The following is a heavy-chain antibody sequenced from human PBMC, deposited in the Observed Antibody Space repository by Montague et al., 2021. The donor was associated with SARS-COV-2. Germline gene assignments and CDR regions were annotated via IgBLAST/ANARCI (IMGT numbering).Heavy chain of an antibody. CDR3: ASALGYCSSTSCYSVYGMDV. Sequence: SETLSLTCTVSGGSISSSSYYWGWIRQPPGKGLERIGSIYYSGSTYYNPSLKSRVTISVDTSKNQFSLKLSSVTAADTAVYYCASALGYCSSTSCYSVYGMDVWGQGTTVTVSS. CDR2: IYYSGST. D-gene: IGHD2-2*01. CDR1: GGSISSSSYY. V-gene: IGHV4-39*01. J-gene: IGHJ6*02.